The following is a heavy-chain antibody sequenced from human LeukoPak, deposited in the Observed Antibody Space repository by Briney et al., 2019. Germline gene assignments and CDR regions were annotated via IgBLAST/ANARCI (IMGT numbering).Heavy chain of an antibody. CDR1: GDSINNNNW. D-gene: IGHD5-18*01. V-gene: IGHV4-4*02. Sequence: SGTLSLTCAISGDSINNNNWWTWVRQPPGKGLEWIGYIYYSGSTYYNPSLKSRVTISVDTSKNQFSLKLSSVTAADTAVYYCARVGFSVQGYSYGEHDYWGQGTLVTVSS. CDR3: ARVGFSVQGYSYGEHDY. J-gene: IGHJ4*02. CDR2: IYYSGST.